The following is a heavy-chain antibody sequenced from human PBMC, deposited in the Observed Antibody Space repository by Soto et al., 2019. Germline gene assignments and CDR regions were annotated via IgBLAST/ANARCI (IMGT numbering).Heavy chain of an antibody. CDR1: GYTFTGYY. CDR2: INPNSGGT. J-gene: IGHJ3*02. D-gene: IGHD3-22*01. V-gene: IGHV1-2*04. Sequence: ASVKVSCKASGYTFTGYYMHWVRQAPGQGLEWMGWINPNSGGTNYAQKFQGWVTMTRDTSISTAYMELSRLRSDDTAVYYCARRGDYYDSSGYYPFLGAFDIWGQGTMVT. CDR3: ARRGDYYDSSGYYPFLGAFDI.